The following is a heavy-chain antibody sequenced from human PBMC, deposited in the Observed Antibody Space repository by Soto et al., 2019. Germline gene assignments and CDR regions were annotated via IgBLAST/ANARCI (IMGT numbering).Heavy chain of an antibody. J-gene: IGHJ4*02. V-gene: IGHV1-69*13. CDR2: IITIFGTA. D-gene: IGHD2-15*01. CDR3: ARGCSGGSCPLYYFDY. CDR1: GYTFTSYA. Sequence: ASVKVSCKASGYTFTSYAMNWVRQAPGQGLEWMGGIITIFGTANYAQKFQGRVTITADESTSTAYMELSSLRSEDTAVYYCARGCSGGSCPLYYFDYWGQGTLVTVSS.